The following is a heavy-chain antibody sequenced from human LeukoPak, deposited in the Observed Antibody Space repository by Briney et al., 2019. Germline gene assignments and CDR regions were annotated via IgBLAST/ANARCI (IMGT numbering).Heavy chain of an antibody. CDR3: ASRVRIAAAGKDYYYYGMDV. CDR2: IYPGDSDT. J-gene: IGHJ6*02. V-gene: IGHV5-51*01. Sequence: GESLKISCKGSGYSFTSYWIGWVRQMPGKGLEWMGIIYPGDSDTRCSPSFQGQVTISADKSISTAYLQWSSLKASDTAMYYCASRVRIAAAGKDYYYYGMDVWGQGTTVTVSS. D-gene: IGHD6-13*01. CDR1: GYSFTSYW.